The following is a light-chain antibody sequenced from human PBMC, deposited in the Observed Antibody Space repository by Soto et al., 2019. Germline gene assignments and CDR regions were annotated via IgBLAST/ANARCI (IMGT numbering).Light chain of an antibody. J-gene: IGKJ4*01. CDR1: QSVSSSY. Sequence: EIVLTQSPGTLSLSPGERATLSCRASQSVSSSYLAWYQQKPGQAPRLLIYGASSRATGIPDRFSGSGSGTDFPLTISRLEPEDFAVYYLQQYGSSPLTFGGGTKVEMK. V-gene: IGKV3-20*01. CDR2: GAS. CDR3: QQYGSSPLT.